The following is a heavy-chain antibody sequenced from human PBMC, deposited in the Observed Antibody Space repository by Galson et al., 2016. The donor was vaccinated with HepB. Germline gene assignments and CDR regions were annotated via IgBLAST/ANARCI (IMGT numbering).Heavy chain of an antibody. Sequence: SLRLSCAASGFTSSDYAMGWVRQAPGKGLEWVSTISGSGGSTYYADSVKGRFTISRDNSKNTLYLQMNSLRAEDTAVYYCAKDGSRSSWFDLYYYYGMDVWGPGTTVTVSS. CDR2: ISGSGGST. J-gene: IGHJ6*02. D-gene: IGHD6-13*01. CDR1: GFTSSDYA. V-gene: IGHV3-23*01. CDR3: AKDGSRSSWFDLYYYYGMDV.